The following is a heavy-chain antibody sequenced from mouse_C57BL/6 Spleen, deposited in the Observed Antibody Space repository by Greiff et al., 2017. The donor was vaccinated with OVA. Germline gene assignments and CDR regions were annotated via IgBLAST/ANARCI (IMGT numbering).Heavy chain of an antibody. V-gene: IGHV1-5*01. D-gene: IGHD1-1*01. Sequence: EVQLQQSGTVLARPGASVKMSCKTSGYTFTSYWMHWVKQRPGQGLEWIGAIYPGNSDTSYNQKFKGKAKLTAVTSASTAYVELSSLTNEDSAVXDCTRPFPSTVVGYFDVWGTGTTVTVSS. CDR1: GYTFTSYW. CDR3: TRPFPSTVVGYFDV. J-gene: IGHJ1*03. CDR2: IYPGNSDT.